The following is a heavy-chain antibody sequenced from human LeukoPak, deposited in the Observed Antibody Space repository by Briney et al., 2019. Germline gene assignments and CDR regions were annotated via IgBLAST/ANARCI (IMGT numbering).Heavy chain of an antibody. Sequence: PGRSLRLSCAASGFTFSSYGMHWVRQAPGKGLEWVAVIWYDGSNKYYADSVKGRFTISRDNSKNTLYLQMNSLRAEDTAVYYCATTNRRIAVAAPLDYWGQGTLVTVSS. CDR3: ATTNRRIAVAAPLDY. V-gene: IGHV3-33*01. D-gene: IGHD6-19*01. CDR1: GFTFSSYG. CDR2: IWYDGSNK. J-gene: IGHJ4*02.